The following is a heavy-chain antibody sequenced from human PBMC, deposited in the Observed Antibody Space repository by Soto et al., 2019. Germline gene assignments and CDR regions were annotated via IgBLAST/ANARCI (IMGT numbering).Heavy chain of an antibody. V-gene: IGHV1-46*01. CDR2: INPSGGST. J-gene: IGHJ6*02. CDR3: ARDGGKYYYDSSGYYLPPYYYYGMDV. D-gene: IGHD3-22*01. Sequence: AASVKFRCKASGYTFASYYMHWVRQAPGQGLEWRGIINPSGGSTSYAQKFQGRDTMTRDTSTSTVYMELSSLRSEDTAVYYCARDGGKYYYDSSGYYLPPYYYYGMDVWGQGTTVTVSS. CDR1: GYTFASYY.